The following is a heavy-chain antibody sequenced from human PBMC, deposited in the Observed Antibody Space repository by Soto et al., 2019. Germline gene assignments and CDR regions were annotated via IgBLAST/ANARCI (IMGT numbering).Heavy chain of an antibody. V-gene: IGHV3-48*03. CDR2: ITTSGTTI. CDR1: GFSFSSFE. Sequence: EVQLVESGGGLVQPGGSLRLSCAASGFSFSSFEMNWVRQAPGKGLEWISYITTSGTTIYYEDSVKGRFTISRDNAKNSLYLQMNSLRAEDTAVYYCARETAAGALDYWGQGTLVTVSS. J-gene: IGHJ4*02. CDR3: ARETAAGALDY. D-gene: IGHD6-13*01.